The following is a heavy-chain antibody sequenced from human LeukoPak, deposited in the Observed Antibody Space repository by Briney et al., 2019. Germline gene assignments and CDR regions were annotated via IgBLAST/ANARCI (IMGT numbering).Heavy chain of an antibody. CDR1: GYTFPSYD. CDR2: INPNSGNT. Sequence: LRASVKVSCKTSGYTFPSYDINWVRQATGQRLEWMGRINPNSGNTVYTQKFQGRVTITRNTSISTAYMELSSLRSEDTAVYYCARGPKWTGSYYYFDSWGQGTLVTVSS. CDR3: ARGPKWTGSYYYFDS. D-gene: IGHD1-26*01. J-gene: IGHJ4*02. V-gene: IGHV1-8*01.